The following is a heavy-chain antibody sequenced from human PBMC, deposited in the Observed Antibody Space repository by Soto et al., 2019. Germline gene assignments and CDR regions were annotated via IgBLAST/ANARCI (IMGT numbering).Heavy chain of an antibody. V-gene: IGHV4-39*01. CDR2: IYYSGNT. Sequence: SETLSLTCTVSGGSLSSSIYYWGWIRQPPGRGLEWIGSIYYSGNTYYNPSLKSRVTISVDTSKNQFSLKLSSVTAADTAVYYCARQHLTNRDDYWGQGTLVTVSS. CDR3: ARQHLTNRDDY. J-gene: IGHJ4*02. CDR1: GGSLSSSIYY.